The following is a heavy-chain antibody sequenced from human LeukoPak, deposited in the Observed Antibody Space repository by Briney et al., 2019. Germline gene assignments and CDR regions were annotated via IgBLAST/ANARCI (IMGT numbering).Heavy chain of an antibody. D-gene: IGHD5-24*01. Sequence: ASVKVSCKASGYTFTSYDINWARQATGQGLEWMGWMNPNSGNTGYAQKFQGRVTMTRNTSISTAYMELSSLRSEDTAVYYCARVLYQGGWLQRRTKEFDYWGQGTLVTVSS. V-gene: IGHV1-8*01. CDR1: GYTFTSYD. CDR2: MNPNSGNT. J-gene: IGHJ4*02. CDR3: ARVLYQGGWLQRRTKEFDY.